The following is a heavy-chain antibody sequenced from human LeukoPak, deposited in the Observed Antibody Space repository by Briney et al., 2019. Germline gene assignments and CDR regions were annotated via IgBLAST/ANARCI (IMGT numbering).Heavy chain of an antibody. J-gene: IGHJ4*02. Sequence: PGRSLRLSCAGSGFTFSDYALHWVRQAPGKGLEWVALILYDGSKKFYADPLKGRFTITGDNSNNTLYLQMDSLRPEDTAVYYCARAIYDSGSLTAIYGGQGTLVTVSS. V-gene: IGHV3-30*04. CDR2: ILYDGSKK. CDR3: ARAIYDSGSLTAIY. D-gene: IGHD3-10*01. CDR1: GFTFSDYA.